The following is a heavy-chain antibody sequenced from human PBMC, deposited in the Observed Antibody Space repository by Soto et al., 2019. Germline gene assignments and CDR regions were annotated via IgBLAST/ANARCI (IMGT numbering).Heavy chain of an antibody. CDR1: GGSFSGYY. J-gene: IGHJ6*02. CDR2: IIHSGST. Sequence: PWETLSLTCAVYGGSFSGYYWSWIRQPPGKGLEWIGEIIHSGSTNYNPSLKSRVTISVDTSKNQFSLKPSSVTAADTAVYYCARDMVVAAIGGYYYYGMDVWGQGTTVTVSS. D-gene: IGHD2-15*01. V-gene: IGHV4-34*12. CDR3: ARDMVVAAIGGYYYYGMDV.